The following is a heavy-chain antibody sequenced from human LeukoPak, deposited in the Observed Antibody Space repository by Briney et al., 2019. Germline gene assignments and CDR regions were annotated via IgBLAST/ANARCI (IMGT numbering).Heavy chain of an antibody. D-gene: IGHD3-10*01. V-gene: IGHV3-21*01. Sequence: PGGSLRLSCAASGFIFSSYSMNWVRQAPGKGLEWVSSISSSSSYIYYADSVKGRFTISRDNAKNSLYLQMNSLRAEDTAVYYCARGVYGSGRGVIYYYYYGMDVWGQGTTVTVSS. CDR3: ARGVYGSGRGVIYYYYYGMDV. CDR2: ISSSSSYI. J-gene: IGHJ6*02. CDR1: GFIFSSYS.